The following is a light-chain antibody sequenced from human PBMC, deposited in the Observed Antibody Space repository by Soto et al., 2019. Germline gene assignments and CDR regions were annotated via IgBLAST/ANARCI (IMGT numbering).Light chain of an antibody. V-gene: IGKV3-20*01. CDR2: HAS. CDR1: RSLSSDY. CDR3: QQYGDSPRS. J-gene: IGKJ1*01. Sequence: IVLMQSLGTFSLSPCERATLSSSASRSLSSDYLAWYQQKPGQAPRLLFYHASRRATGTPDRFSVSGSGTDFTLTISRLEPGDFAVYYCQQYGDSPRSFGQGTKVDIK.